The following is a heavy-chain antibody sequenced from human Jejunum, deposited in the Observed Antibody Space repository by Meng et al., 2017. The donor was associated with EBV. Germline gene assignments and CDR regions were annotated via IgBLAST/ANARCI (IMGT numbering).Heavy chain of an antibody. J-gene: IGHJ4*02. CDR2: IYYSGSA. CDR3: ARGAYFDY. Sequence: QLQLQEAGSGLATPSETLSRAGSVAGGSISRGGYSWHWIRQPPGKGLQWIGYIYYSGSAFYNPSLKSRVTLSVDRSKNQFSLNLSSVTAADTAVYYCARGAYFDYWGQGTLVTVSS. CDR1: GGSISRGGYS. V-gene: IGHV4-30-2*01.